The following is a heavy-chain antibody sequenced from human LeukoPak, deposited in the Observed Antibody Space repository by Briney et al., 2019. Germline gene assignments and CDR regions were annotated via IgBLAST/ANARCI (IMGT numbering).Heavy chain of an antibody. Sequence: PGGSLRLSCVVSGFSFHHYAIHWVRQAPGQGLEWVSGFDLNTGRIDYADSVKGRFTISRDNAKNSLYLQMNSLRAEDTALYYCAKDQAMAGTGLYYYYYGMDVWGQGTTVTVSS. D-gene: IGHD6-19*01. CDR1: GFSFHHYA. V-gene: IGHV3-9*01. CDR3: AKDQAMAGTGLYYYYYGMDV. J-gene: IGHJ6*02. CDR2: FDLNTGRI.